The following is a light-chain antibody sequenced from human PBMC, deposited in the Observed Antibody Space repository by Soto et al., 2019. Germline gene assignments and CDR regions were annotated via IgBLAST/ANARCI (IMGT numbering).Light chain of an antibody. V-gene: IGLV2-14*01. Sequence: QSALTQPASVSGSPGQSITISCTGTSSDVGYYNYVSWYQQHTGKAPKLMIYEVTNRPSGVSNRFSGSKSGNTASLTISGLQAEDEADYYCSSYTSSTPYVFGTGTKLTVL. CDR3: SSYTSSTPYV. J-gene: IGLJ1*01. CDR2: EVT. CDR1: SSDVGYYNY.